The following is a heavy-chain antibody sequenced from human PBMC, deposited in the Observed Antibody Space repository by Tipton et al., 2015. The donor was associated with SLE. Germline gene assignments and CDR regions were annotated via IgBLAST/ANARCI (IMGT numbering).Heavy chain of an antibody. CDR3: ARVSGYCSGGSCYSGWYFDL. Sequence: TLSLTCAVSGGSISSSNWWSWVRQPPGKGLEWIGEIYHSGSTNYNPSLKSRVTISVDTSKNQFSLKLSSVTAADTAVYYCARVSGYCSGGSCYSGWYFDLWGRGTLVTVSS. CDR2: IYHSGST. D-gene: IGHD2-15*01. J-gene: IGHJ2*01. CDR1: GGSISSSNW. V-gene: IGHV4-4*02.